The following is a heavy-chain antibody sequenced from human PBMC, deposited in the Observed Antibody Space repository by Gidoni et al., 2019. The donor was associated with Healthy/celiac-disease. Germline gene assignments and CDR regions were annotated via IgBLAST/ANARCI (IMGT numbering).Heavy chain of an antibody. J-gene: IGHJ4*02. V-gene: IGHV3-15*01. CDR2: IKSKTDGGTT. CDR3: TTTPPLLVRGLYGGY. D-gene: IGHD3-10*01. Sequence: EVQLVESGGGLVKPGGSLRLSCAASGFTFNNAWMSWVRQAPGKGLEWVGRIKSKTDGGTTNYAAPVKDRFTISRDDSKNTLYLQMNSLKTEDTALYYCTTTPPLLVRGLYGGYWGQGTLVTVSS. CDR1: GFTFNNAW.